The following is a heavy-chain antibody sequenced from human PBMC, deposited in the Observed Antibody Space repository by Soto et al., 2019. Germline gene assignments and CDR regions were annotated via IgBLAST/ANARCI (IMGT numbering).Heavy chain of an antibody. Sequence: QVTLKESGPVLVKPTETLTLTCTVSGFSLSNARMGVSWIRQPPGKALEWLAHIFSNDEKSYSTSLKSRLTISKDSSKSQVVLTMTNMDPVDTATYSCALTQEAVAGECWYFDLSGRGTLVTVS. CDR3: ALTQEAVAGECWYFDL. V-gene: IGHV2-26*01. CDR2: IFSNDEK. CDR1: GFSLSNARMG. D-gene: IGHD6-19*01. J-gene: IGHJ2*01.